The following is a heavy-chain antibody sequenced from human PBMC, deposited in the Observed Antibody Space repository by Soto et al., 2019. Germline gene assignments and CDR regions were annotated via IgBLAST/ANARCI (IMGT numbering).Heavy chain of an antibody. D-gene: IGHD6-19*01. CDR1: GDSVSSNTAA. V-gene: IGHV6-1*01. Sequence: PSQTLSVTCVISGDSVSSNTAAWNWIRSSPSRGLEWLGRTYYRSNWRHDYAVSVKSRITVNPDTSKNHFSLQLNSVTPDDTAVYYCARGVAGTGFDLWGQGTLVNVPQ. J-gene: IGHJ4*02. CDR3: ARGVAGTGFDL. CDR2: TYYRSNWRH.